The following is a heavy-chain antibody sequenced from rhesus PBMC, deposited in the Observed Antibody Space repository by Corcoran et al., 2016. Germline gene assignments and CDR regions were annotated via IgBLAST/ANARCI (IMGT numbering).Heavy chain of an antibody. CDR2: IDGNSART. CDR3: ARDWGGPINRFDV. CDR1: GGSISGYY. Sequence: QVKLQQWGEGLVKPSETLSLTCAVYGGSISGYYWSWIRQPPGKGLEWIGNIDGNSARTNYDPSRQKRVTISKDTSKNQFSLKLSSVPAADTAVYYCARDWGGPINRFDVWGPGVLVTVSS. D-gene: IGHD3-34*01. V-gene: IGHV4-73*01. J-gene: IGHJ5-1*01.